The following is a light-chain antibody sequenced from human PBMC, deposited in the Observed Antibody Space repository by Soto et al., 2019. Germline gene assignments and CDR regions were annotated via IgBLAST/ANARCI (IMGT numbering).Light chain of an antibody. J-gene: IGLJ3*02. V-gene: IGLV2-14*01. CDR1: ATDVGSYNY. CDR3: SSFTSSLTWV. Sequence: QSVLTQPASVSGSPGQSITISCTGTATDVGSYNYVSWYQQHPNKAPKLMIYEVSNRPSGISNRFFGSKSGNTASLTISGLQAEDEADYYCSSFTSSLTWVFGGGTKVT. CDR2: EVS.